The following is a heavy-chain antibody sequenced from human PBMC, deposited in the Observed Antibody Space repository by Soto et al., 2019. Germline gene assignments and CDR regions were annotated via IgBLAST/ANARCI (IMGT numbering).Heavy chain of an antibody. J-gene: IGHJ4*02. Sequence: ASVKVSCKTSGYTFSNYAMSWVRQAPGQGLEWMGWISAYSGDTNSAPKFHGRVIMTLDTSTSTAYVEVRSLRSDDTAVYYCVRDDRRHCYTTTCHNSFVYWGQATQLTLSS. D-gene: IGHD2-2*02. V-gene: IGHV1-18*01. CDR2: ISAYSGDT. CDR3: VRDDRRHCYTTTCHNSFVY. CDR1: GYTFSNYA.